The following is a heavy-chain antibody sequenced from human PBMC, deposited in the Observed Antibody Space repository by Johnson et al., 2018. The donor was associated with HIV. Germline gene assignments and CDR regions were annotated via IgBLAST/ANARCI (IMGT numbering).Heavy chain of an antibody. CDR3: AKVVGSGATGDAVDI. J-gene: IGHJ3*02. Sequence: QVQLVESGGVVVQPGRSLRLSCAASGFTFSSYAMHWVRQAPGKGLEWVAVISYDGSNKYYADSVKGRFTISRDNSKNTLYLQMNSLRAEDTAVYYCAKVVGSGATGDAVDIGGQGTMVTVSS. CDR1: GFTFSSYA. CDR2: ISYDGSNK. D-gene: IGHD1-26*01. V-gene: IGHV3-30*04.